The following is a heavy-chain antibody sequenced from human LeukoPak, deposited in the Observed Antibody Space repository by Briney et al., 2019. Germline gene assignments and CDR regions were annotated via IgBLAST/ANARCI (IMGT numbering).Heavy chain of an antibody. CDR3: ARVPSFRIVVVPAAMGYYFDY. D-gene: IGHD2-2*01. CDR2: ISGSGGST. J-gene: IGHJ4*02. V-gene: IGHV3-23*01. CDR1: GFTFSSYA. Sequence: GGSLRLSCAASGFTFSSYAMSWVRQAPGKGLEWVSAISGSGGSTYYADSVKGRFTISRDNSKNTLYLQMNSLRAEDTAVYYCARVPSFRIVVVPAAMGYYFDYWGQGTLVTVSS.